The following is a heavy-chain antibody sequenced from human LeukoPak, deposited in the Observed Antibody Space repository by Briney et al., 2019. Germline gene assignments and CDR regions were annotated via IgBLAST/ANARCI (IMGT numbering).Heavy chain of an antibody. CDR3: GKVSEFFIGDRQALFDS. J-gene: IGHJ4*02. Sequence: GGSLSLSCAASGFSFNSYAMSWVRQAPGKGLEWVSAISASGGSATIADYVKGRITIARDNARNYLYLQMNSLRAEETALYCCGKVSEFFIGDRQALFDSWAEGTLVSVSS. D-gene: IGHD6-6*01. V-gene: IGHV3-23*01. CDR2: ISASGGSA. CDR1: GFSFNSYA.